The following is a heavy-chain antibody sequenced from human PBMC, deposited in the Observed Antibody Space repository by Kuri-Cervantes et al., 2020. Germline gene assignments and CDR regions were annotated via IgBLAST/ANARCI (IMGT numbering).Heavy chain of an antibody. Sequence: SETLSLTCTVSGGSVSSGSYYWGWIRQPPGKGLEWIGSIYYSGSTYYNPSLKSRVTISVDTSKNQFSLKLSSVTAADTAVYYCARDMLGYDSSGYYSDFKSYGMDVWGQGTTVTVSS. CDR1: GGSVSSGSYY. CDR2: IYYSGST. V-gene: IGHV4-39*07. D-gene: IGHD3-22*01. CDR3: ARDMLGYDSSGYYSDFKSYGMDV. J-gene: IGHJ6*02.